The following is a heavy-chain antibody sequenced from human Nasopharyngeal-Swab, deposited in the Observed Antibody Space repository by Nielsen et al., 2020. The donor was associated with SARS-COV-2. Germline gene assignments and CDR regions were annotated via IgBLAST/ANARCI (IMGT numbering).Heavy chain of an antibody. CDR3: ASQLGHPDS. D-gene: IGHD2-2*01. V-gene: IGHV3-74*01. J-gene: IGHJ4*02. CDR1: GFTFSSHW. Sequence: GESLKISCAASGFTFSSHWMHWVRQAPGKGLVWVSRISEDGSITTYADSVKGRFTISRDNAKNTLFLQMHSLRADDTAIYYCASQLGHPDSWGQGTLVTASS. CDR2: ISEDGSIT.